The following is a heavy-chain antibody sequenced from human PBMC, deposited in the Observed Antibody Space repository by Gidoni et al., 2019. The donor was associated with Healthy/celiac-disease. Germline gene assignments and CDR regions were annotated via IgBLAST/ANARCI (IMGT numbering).Heavy chain of an antibody. V-gene: IGHV4-59*01. D-gene: IGHD1-1*01. CDR3: ARCSWTDAFDI. CDR2: IYYSGST. Sequence: QVQLQESGPGLVKPSETLSLTCTVSGGSISSYYWSWIRQPPGKGLEWIGYIYYSGSTNYNPSLKSRVTISVDTSKNQFSLKLSSVTAADTAVYYCARCSWTDAFDIWGQGTMVTVSS. J-gene: IGHJ3*02. CDR1: GGSISSYY.